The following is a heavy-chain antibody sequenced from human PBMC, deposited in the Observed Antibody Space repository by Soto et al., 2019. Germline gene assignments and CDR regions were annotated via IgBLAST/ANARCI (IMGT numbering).Heavy chain of an antibody. CDR1: GGTFSSYA. CDR2: IIPIFGTA. J-gene: IGHJ5*02. CDR3: ARGLWFDP. Sequence: SVKVSCKASGGTFSSYAISWVRQAPGQGLEWMGGIIPIFGTANYAQKFQGRVTMTRNTSISTAYMELSSLRSEDTAVYYCARGLWFDPWGQGTLVTVSS. V-gene: IGHV1-69*05.